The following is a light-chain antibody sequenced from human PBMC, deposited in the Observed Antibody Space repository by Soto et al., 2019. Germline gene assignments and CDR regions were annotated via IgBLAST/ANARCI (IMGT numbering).Light chain of an antibody. CDR2: RNN. CDR3: AAWDASLSGRVV. V-gene: IGLV1-47*01. CDR1: SSNIGSNY. J-gene: IGLJ2*01. Sequence: QSVLTQPPSASGTPGQRVTISCSGSSSNIGSNYVYWYQQLPETAPQLLIYRNNQRPSGVPDRFSGSNAGTSASLAISGIRSEDAADYYCAAWDASLSGRVVFGGGTKLTVL.